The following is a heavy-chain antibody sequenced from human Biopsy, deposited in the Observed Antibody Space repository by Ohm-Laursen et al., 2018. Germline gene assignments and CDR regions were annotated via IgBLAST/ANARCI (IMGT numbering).Heavy chain of an antibody. D-gene: IGHD5/OR15-5a*01. CDR2: IYNSGST. Sequence: SETLSLTCLVSGGSMSSYYWTWIRQPPGKGLEWIGYIYNSGSTNYNPSLKSRVTISVAVDTSKSQFSLRLSSVTAADTAMYYCARGEAGVYDALDIWGQGTMVIVSS. V-gene: IGHV4-59*01. J-gene: IGHJ3*02. CDR3: ARGEAGVYDALDI. CDR1: GGSMSSYY.